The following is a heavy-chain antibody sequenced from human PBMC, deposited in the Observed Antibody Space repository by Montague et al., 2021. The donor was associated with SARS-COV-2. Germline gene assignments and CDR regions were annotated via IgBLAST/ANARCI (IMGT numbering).Heavy chain of an antibody. J-gene: IGHJ4*02. Sequence: SLRLSCATSGFTFSRNSMNWVRQAPGKGLDWVSTISSDTLHTFYAESVKGRFTISRDNAKNELYLQMNSLRAEDMAVYYCARGGEIDVWAPFGHWGQGTLVTVSS. CDR2: ISSDTLHT. CDR1: GFTFSRNS. CDR3: ARGGEIDVWAPFGH. V-gene: IGHV3-21*01. D-gene: IGHD3-16*01.